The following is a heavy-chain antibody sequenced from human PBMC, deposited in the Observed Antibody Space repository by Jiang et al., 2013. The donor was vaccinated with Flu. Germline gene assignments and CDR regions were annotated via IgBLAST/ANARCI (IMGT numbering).Heavy chain of an antibody. CDR1: GGSISSYF. J-gene: IGHJ4*02. CDR3: ARRGLLQRALDY. CDR2: VYYSGST. V-gene: IGHV4-59*08. D-gene: IGHD2-15*01. Sequence: LLKPSETLSLTCTVSGGSISSYFWNWIRQPPGKGLEWIGSVYYSGSTNYNPSLKSRVTISVDTSNNQFSLEMSSVTAADTAVYYCARRGLLQRALDYWGQGTLVTVSS.